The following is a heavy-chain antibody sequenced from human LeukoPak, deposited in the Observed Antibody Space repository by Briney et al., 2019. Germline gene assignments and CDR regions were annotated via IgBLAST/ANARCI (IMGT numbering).Heavy chain of an antibody. Sequence: GGSLRLSCAASGFTFSSYAMSWVRQAPGKGLEWVSAISGSGGSTYYADPVKGRFTISRDNSKNTLYLQMNSLRAEDTAVYYCAKERGYDSSGYPTPNWFDPWGQGTLVTVSS. CDR2: ISGSGGST. J-gene: IGHJ5*02. CDR3: AKERGYDSSGYPTPNWFDP. CDR1: GFTFSSYA. V-gene: IGHV3-23*01. D-gene: IGHD3-22*01.